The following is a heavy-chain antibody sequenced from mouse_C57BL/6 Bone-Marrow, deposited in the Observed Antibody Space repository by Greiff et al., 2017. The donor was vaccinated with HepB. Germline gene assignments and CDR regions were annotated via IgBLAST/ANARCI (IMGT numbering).Heavy chain of an antibody. J-gene: IGHJ4*01. CDR2: IDPSDSYT. Sequence: QVQLQQPGAELVMPGASVKLSCKASGYTFTSYWMHWVKQRPGQGLEWIGEIDPSDSYTNYNQKFKGKSTLTVDKSSSTAYMQLSSLTSEDSAVYYCAREGYYGYWDYWGQGTSVTVSS. V-gene: IGHV1-69*01. CDR1: GYTFTSYW. CDR3: AREGYYGYWDY. D-gene: IGHD2-2*01.